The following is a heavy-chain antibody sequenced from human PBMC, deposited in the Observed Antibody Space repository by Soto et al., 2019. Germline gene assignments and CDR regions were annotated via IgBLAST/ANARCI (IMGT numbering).Heavy chain of an antibody. CDR2: INHSGST. CDR3: ARVYVAMATSRHTKGRDAFDI. V-gene: IGHV4-34*01. D-gene: IGHD5-18*01. J-gene: IGHJ3*02. Sequence: QVQLQQWGAGLLKPSETLSLTSAVYGGYFSGYYWSWIRQPPGKGLEWLGEINHSGSTNYNPSLRSRVTTSVDTSKNQFSLKLSSVTAADTSVYYCARVYVAMATSRHTKGRDAFDIWGQGTMVTVSS. CDR1: GGYFSGYY.